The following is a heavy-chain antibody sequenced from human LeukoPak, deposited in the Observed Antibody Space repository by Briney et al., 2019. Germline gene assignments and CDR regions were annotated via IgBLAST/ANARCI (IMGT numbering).Heavy chain of an antibody. V-gene: IGHV4-39*07. D-gene: IGHD5-24*01. CDR2: IYYSGST. CDR3: ARGRDGYNFLNRGEYYYFDY. Sequence: NASETLSLTCTVSGGSISSSTYYWGWIRQPPGKGLEWIGTIYYSGSTYYNASLKSRVTISVDTSKNQFSLKLSSVTAADTAVYYCARGRDGYNFLNRGEYYYFDYWGQGTLVTVSS. CDR1: GGSISSSTYY. J-gene: IGHJ4*02.